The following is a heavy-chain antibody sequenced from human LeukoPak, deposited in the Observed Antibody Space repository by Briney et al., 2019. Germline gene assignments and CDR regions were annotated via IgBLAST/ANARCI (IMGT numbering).Heavy chain of an antibody. Sequence: PSETLSLTGAVYGGSFSGYYWSWIRQPPGKGLEWIGEINHSGSTNYNPSLKSRVTISVDTSKNQFSLKLSSVTAADTAVYYCATAFLGLYYYYGMDVWGQGTTVTVSS. CDR3: ATAFLGLYYYYGMDV. CDR2: INHSGST. D-gene: IGHD2/OR15-2a*01. CDR1: GGSFSGYY. V-gene: IGHV4-34*01. J-gene: IGHJ6*02.